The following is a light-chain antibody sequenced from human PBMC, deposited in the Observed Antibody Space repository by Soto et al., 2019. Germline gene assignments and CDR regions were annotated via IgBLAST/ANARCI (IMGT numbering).Light chain of an antibody. CDR2: DAY. V-gene: IGKV1-5*01. J-gene: IGKJ1*01. Sequence: DFQMTQSPSILSASVGDRVTITCRASQSIRSWLAWYQQKPGKAPKLLIYDAYSLESGVPSRFSGRRSGTEFTLTISSLQSEDFAVYYCQQYNNWPRTFGQGTKVDIK. CDR1: QSIRSW. CDR3: QQYNNWPRT.